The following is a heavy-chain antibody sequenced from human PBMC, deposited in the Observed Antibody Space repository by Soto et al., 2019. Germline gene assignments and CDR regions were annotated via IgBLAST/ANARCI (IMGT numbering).Heavy chain of an antibody. Sequence: SETLSLTCTVSGGSISSYYWSWIRRPPGKGLEWIGYIYYSGSTNYNPSLKSRVTISVDTSKNQFSLKLSSVTAADTAVYYCAREEGYAHYYYGMDVWGQGTTVTVSS. V-gene: IGHV4-59*01. D-gene: IGHD5-18*01. J-gene: IGHJ6*02. CDR2: IYYSGST. CDR3: AREEGYAHYYYGMDV. CDR1: GGSISSYY.